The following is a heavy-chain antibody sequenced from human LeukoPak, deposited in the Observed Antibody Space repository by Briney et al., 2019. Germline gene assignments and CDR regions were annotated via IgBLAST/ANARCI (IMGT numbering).Heavy chain of an antibody. V-gene: IGHV1-69*01. CDR2: IIPIFGTA. Sequence: GSSVKVSCKASGGTFSSYAISWVRQAPGQGLEWMGGIIPIFGTANYAQKFQGRVTITADESTSTAYMELSSLRSEDTAVYYCARGAYYDILTSYLDYWGQGTLVTVSS. CDR1: GGTFSSYA. J-gene: IGHJ4*02. CDR3: ARGAYYDILTSYLDY. D-gene: IGHD3-9*01.